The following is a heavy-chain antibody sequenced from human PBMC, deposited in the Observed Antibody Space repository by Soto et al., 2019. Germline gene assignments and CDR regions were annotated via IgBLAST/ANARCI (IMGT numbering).Heavy chain of an antibody. CDR1: GYTFTSYA. V-gene: IGHV1-3*01. CDR2: INAGNGNT. J-gene: IGHJ5*02. D-gene: IGHD2-21*01. CDR3: ARDKGIPPYNWFDP. Sequence: QVQLVQSGAEVKKPGASVKVSCKASGYTFTSYAMHWVRQAPGQRLEWMGWINAGNGNTKYSQKFQGRVTITRDTSASTAYMELTSLRSEDTAVYYCARDKGIPPYNWFDPWGQGTLVTVSS.